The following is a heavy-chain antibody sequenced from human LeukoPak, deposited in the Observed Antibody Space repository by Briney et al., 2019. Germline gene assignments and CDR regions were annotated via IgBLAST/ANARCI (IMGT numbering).Heavy chain of an antibody. CDR3: AKDFLYDGTTGGDY. CDR2: ISYDGSNK. CDR1: GFTFSSYG. Sequence: PGRSLRLSCAASGFTFSSYGMHWVRQAPGKGLEWVAVISYDGSNKYYADSVKGRFTISRDNSKNTLYLQMNSLRAEDTAVYYCAKDFLYDGTTGGDYWGQGTLVTVSS. D-gene: IGHD1-7*01. J-gene: IGHJ4*02. V-gene: IGHV3-30*18.